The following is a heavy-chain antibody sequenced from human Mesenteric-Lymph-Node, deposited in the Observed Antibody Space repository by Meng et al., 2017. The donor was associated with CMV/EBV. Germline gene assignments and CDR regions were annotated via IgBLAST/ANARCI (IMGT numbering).Heavy chain of an antibody. J-gene: IGHJ4*02. D-gene: IGHD3-9*01. CDR3: ARGSSYDILTGYFDY. Sequence: QVQLHRWGAGLVKPSETLSVTCAVYGGSFSGYYWNWIRQSPEKGLEWIGEINHSGSTTYNPSFTSRIIISVDTSTNQISLNMSSVTAADTAVYYCARGSSYDILTGYFDYWGQGALVTVSS. CDR2: INHSGST. CDR1: GGSFSGYY. V-gene: IGHV4-34*01.